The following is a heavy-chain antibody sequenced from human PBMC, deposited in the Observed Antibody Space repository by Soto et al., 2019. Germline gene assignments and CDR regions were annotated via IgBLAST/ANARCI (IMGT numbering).Heavy chain of an antibody. D-gene: IGHD3-3*01. CDR3: ARTSITIFGVLTTSPPYYYGMDV. CDR2: IIPIFGTA. Sequence: SVKVSCEASGGTFSSYAISWVRQAPGQGLEWMGGIIPIFGTANYAQKFQGRVTITADESTSTAYMELSSLRSEDTAVYYCARTSITIFGVLTTSPPYYYGMDVWGQGTTVPVYS. CDR1: GGTFSSYA. V-gene: IGHV1-69*13. J-gene: IGHJ6*02.